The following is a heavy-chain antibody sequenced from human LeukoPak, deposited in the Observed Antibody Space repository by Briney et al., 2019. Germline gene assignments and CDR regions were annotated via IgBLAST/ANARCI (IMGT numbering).Heavy chain of an antibody. V-gene: IGHV3-33*01. CDR1: GFTFSNYG. J-gene: IGHJ4*02. Sequence: GGSLRLSCETSGFTFSNYGMHWVRQTPGKGLEWVAAIWHDGSNIFYADSVKGRFTISRDNSKNTLFLQMNSLRAEDTALYYCAREIVGEGNFDCWDQGTLVTVSS. CDR2: IWHDGSNI. D-gene: IGHD2-15*01. CDR3: AREIVGEGNFDC.